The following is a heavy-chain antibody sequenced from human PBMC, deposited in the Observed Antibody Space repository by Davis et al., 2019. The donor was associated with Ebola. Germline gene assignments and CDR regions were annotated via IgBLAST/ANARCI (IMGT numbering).Heavy chain of an antibody. J-gene: IGHJ4*02. CDR1: GGSISSGDYY. Sequence: PSETLSLTCTVSGGSISSGDYYWSWIRQPPGKGLEWIGEINHSGSTNYNPSLKSRVTISVDTSKNQFSLKLSSVTAADTAVYYCARGVPDTRRSSSWYYFDYWGQGTLVTVSS. CDR2: INHSGST. D-gene: IGHD6-13*01. CDR3: ARGVPDTRRSSSWYYFDY. V-gene: IGHV4-39*07.